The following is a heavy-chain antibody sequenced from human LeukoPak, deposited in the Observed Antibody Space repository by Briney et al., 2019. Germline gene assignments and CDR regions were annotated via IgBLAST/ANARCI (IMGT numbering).Heavy chain of an antibody. CDR1: GFTFGNAW. J-gene: IGHJ4*02. CDR3: TTDRVYMAYFDY. Sequence: GGSLRLSCAASGFTFGNAWMSWVRQAPGKGLEWVGRIKSKTDGGTTDYAAPVKGRFTISRDDSKNTLYLQMNSLKTEDTAVYYCTTDRVYMAYFDYWGQGTLVTVSS. V-gene: IGHV3-15*01. D-gene: IGHD6-13*01. CDR2: IKSKTDGGTT.